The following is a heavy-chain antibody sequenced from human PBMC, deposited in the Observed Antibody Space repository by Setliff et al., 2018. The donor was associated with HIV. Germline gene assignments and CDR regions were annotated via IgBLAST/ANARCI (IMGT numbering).Heavy chain of an antibody. Sequence: SETLSLTCTVSGGSISSGGYYWSWIRQPPGKGLGWIGYIYYSGSTNYNPSLKSRVTISVDTSKNQFSLKLSSVTAADTAVYYCARVGVDVVRHYYYYMDVWGKGTTVTVSS. V-gene: IGHV4-61*08. CDR3: ARVGVDVVRHYYYYMDV. CDR2: IYYSGST. J-gene: IGHJ6*03. D-gene: IGHD3-10*01. CDR1: GGSISSGGYY.